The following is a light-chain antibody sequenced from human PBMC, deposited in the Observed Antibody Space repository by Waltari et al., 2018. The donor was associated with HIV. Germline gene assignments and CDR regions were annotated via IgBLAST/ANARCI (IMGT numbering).Light chain of an antibody. CDR1: SPNMGNDF. CDR2: DNY. V-gene: IGLV1-51*01. CDR3: GTWDRGLGAAV. Sequence: QSVLTQPPSLSAAPGQKVTISCSGSSPNMGNDFVSWYQQIPGAAPNLLIYDNYMRPAGIPDRFAGSGSGTSATLGITGLQTGDEAVYYCGTWDRGLGAAVFGGGTKLTVL. J-gene: IGLJ3*02.